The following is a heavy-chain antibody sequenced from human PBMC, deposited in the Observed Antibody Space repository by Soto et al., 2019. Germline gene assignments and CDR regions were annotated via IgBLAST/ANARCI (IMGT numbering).Heavy chain of an antibody. V-gene: IGHV2-5*02. CDR1: GFSLTTDRVG. J-gene: IGHJ4*02. D-gene: IGHD3-10*01. Sequence: QITLKESGPTLVKPTQTLTLTCTFSGFSLTTDRVGVGWIRQTPGEALEWLAVIYWDDSKTYRPSLESRLTITKDTSKNQVALTMTNMDSLDTATYYCAHAYGWRSLYWGQGTLVTVSS. CDR3: AHAYGWRSLY. CDR2: IYWDDSK.